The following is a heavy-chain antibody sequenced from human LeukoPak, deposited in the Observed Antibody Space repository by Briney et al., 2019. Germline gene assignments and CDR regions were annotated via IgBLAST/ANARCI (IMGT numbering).Heavy chain of an antibody. CDR3: ARDVDTALDY. V-gene: IGHV3-30-3*01. D-gene: IGHD5-18*01. Sequence: GRSLRLSCAASGFTFSNYAIHWVRQAPDKGLEWVTVISSDGSNKYYADSVKGRFTISRDNSKNTLYLQMNSLRAEDTAVYYCARDVDTALDYWGQGTLVTVSS. J-gene: IGHJ4*02. CDR2: ISSDGSNK. CDR1: GFTFSNYA.